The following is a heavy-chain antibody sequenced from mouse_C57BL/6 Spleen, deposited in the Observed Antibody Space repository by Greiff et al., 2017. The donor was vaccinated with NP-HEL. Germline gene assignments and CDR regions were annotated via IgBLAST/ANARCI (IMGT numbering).Heavy chain of an antibody. D-gene: IGHD2-1*01. CDR3: AYGNYVLH. CDR2: IYPGDGDT. Sequence: VQGVESGPELVKPGASVKISCKASGYAFSSSWMNWVKQRPGKGLEWIGRIYPGDGDTNYNGTFKGKATLTADKSSSTAYMQLSSLTSEDSAVYFCAYGNYVLHWGQGTTLTVSS. V-gene: IGHV1-82*01. CDR1: GYAFSSSW. J-gene: IGHJ2*01.